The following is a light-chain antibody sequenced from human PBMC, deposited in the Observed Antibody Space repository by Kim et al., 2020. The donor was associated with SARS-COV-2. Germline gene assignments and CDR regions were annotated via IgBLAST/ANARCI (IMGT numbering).Light chain of an antibody. CDR1: STDVGGYDL. Sequence: QSALTQSRSVSRSPGQSVTISCTGTSTDVGGYDLVSWYQQFPGKAPKLMIYDVSNRPSGVPDRFSGSKSGNTASLTISGLQAEDEADYYCCSYAGSFSWVFGGGTQLTVL. CDR3: CSYAGSFSWV. J-gene: IGLJ3*02. CDR2: DVS. V-gene: IGLV2-11*01.